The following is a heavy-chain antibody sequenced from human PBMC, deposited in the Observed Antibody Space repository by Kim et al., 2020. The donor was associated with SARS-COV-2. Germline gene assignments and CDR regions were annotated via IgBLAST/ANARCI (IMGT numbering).Heavy chain of an antibody. J-gene: IGHJ3*02. V-gene: IGHV3-72*01. CDR1: GFAFSDHY. CDR3: ARVLGDAFDI. CDR2: TRHKPDSYTT. D-gene: IGHD7-27*01. Sequence: GGSLRLSCAASGFAFSDHYMDWVRQAPGKGLEWVGRTRHKPDSYTTDYAASVKGRFTISRDDSKNSLYLQLNSLKTEDTAVYYCARVLGDAFDIWGQGTMVTVSS.